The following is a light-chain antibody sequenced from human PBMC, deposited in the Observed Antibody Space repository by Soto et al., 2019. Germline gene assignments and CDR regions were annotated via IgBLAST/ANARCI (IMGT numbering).Light chain of an antibody. Sequence: DIQMTQSPSSLSASVGDRVIITCRASQSIVSHLNWYQQKPGKAPKLLIYGASSLRSGVPSRFSGRGSGTDFTLTISSLQPEDFATYYCQQSDSTPWTFGPGTKVEIK. CDR3: QQSDSTPWT. J-gene: IGKJ1*01. V-gene: IGKV1-39*01. CDR2: GAS. CDR1: QSIVSH.